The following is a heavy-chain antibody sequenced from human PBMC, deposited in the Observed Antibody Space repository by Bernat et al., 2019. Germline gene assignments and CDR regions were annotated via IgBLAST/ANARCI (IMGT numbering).Heavy chain of an antibody. CDR1: GGSISSSSYY. CDR3: ATNSRELTTVTYFDY. Sequence: QLQLQESVPGLVKPSETLSLTCTVPGGSISSSSYYWGWIRQPPGKGLEWIGSIYYSGSTYYNPSLKSRVTISVDTSKNQFSLKLSSVTAADTAVYYCATNSRELTTVTYFDYWGQGTLVTVSS. J-gene: IGHJ4*02. V-gene: IGHV4-39*01. D-gene: IGHD4-11*01. CDR2: IYYSGST.